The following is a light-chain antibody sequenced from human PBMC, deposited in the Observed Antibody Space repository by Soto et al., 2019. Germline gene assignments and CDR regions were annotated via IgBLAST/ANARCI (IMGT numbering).Light chain of an antibody. J-gene: IGLJ1*01. V-gene: IGLV2-14*03. CDR1: SSDVGGYNY. CDR3: SAYTSRATLYV. CDR2: DVS. Sequence: QSVLTQPASVSGSPGQSITIACTGTSSDVGGYNYVSLYQQLPGKAPKLIIYDVSNRPSGVSNRFSASKSANAASLTISGLQAEDEADYYCSAYTSRATLYVFGTGTKVTVL.